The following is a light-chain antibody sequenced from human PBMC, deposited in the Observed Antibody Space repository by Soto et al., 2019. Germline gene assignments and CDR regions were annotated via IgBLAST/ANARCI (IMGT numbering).Light chain of an antibody. CDR2: EVS. CDR3: SSYTSTSTLYV. CDR1: SSDVGGYKH. Sequence: QSVLTQPASVSGSPGQSITISCAGTSSDVGGYKHVSWYQQNPGKAPKLIIYEVSSRPSGVSNRFSGSKSGNTASLTISGLQAEDEADYYCSSYTSTSTLYVFGSGTKVTVL. J-gene: IGLJ1*01. V-gene: IGLV2-14*01.